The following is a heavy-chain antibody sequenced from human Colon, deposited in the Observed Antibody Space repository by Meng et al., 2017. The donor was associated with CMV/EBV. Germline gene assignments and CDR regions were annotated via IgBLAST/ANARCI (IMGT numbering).Heavy chain of an antibody. CDR3: VRESQSGSYIYLQH. D-gene: IGHD1-26*01. CDR1: GYTFTHYG. J-gene: IGHJ1*01. Sequence: QGQLGEAGAEVKETAASVQVSCKASGYTFTHYGSSWVRQAPGQGLEWRGWSSASTGDTYYAQKFQGRVTMTTETSTSTAYMELRSLRSDDTAVYYCVRESQSGSYIYLQHWGQGTLVTVSS. CDR2: SSASTGDT. V-gene: IGHV1-18*01.